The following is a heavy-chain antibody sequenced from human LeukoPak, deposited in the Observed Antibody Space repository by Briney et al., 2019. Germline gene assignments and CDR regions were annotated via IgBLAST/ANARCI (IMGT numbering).Heavy chain of an antibody. CDR3: AGGYYDSSGYSTFDY. J-gene: IGHJ4*02. Sequence: SETLSLTCTVSGGSISIYYWSWIRQPPGKGLEWIGYIYYSGSTNYNPSLKSRVTISVDTSKNQFSLKLSSVTAADTAVYYCAGGYYDSSGYSTFDYWGQGTLVTVSS. CDR1: GGSISIYY. CDR2: IYYSGST. D-gene: IGHD3-22*01. V-gene: IGHV4-59*08.